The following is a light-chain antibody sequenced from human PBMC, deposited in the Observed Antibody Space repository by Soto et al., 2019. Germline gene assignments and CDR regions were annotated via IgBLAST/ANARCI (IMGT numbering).Light chain of an antibody. CDR1: SSDVGAYNY. Sequence: QSALTQPASVSGSPGQSITISCSGTSSDVGAYNYVSWYQHHPGKAPKLLVYEVNKRPSGVPDRFSGSKSGNTASLTVSGLQAEDEADYYCTSHAGTINFPYIFGTGTKVTVL. CDR3: TSHAGTINFPYI. CDR2: EVN. V-gene: IGLV2-8*01. J-gene: IGLJ1*01.